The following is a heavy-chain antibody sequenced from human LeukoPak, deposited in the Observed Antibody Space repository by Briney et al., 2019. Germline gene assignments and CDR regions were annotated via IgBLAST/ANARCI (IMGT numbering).Heavy chain of an antibody. J-gene: IGHJ4*02. V-gene: IGHV3-74*01. CDR3: ARFVRGGDCFDY. CDR2: INSDGSST. D-gene: IGHD2-21*01. CDR1: GFTFSSYW. Sequence: GGSLRLSCAASGFTFSSYWMHWVRQAPGKGLVWVSRINSDGSSTSYADSVKGRFTISRDNAKNTLYLQMSSLRAEDTAVYYCARFVRGGDCFDYWGQGTLVTVSS.